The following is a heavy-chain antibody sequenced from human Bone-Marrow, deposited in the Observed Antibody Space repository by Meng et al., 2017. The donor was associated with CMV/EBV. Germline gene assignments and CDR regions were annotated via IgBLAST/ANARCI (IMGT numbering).Heavy chain of an antibody. CDR2: MNPNSGNT. J-gene: IGHJ6*01. CDR3: ARGRNQLLWVYYYYGMDV. V-gene: IGHV1-8*01. CDR1: GYTFTSYD. Sequence: ASVKVSCKASGYTFTSYDINWVRQATGQGLEWMGWMNPNSGNTGYAQKFQGRVTMTRNTSISTAYMELSSLRSEDTAVYYCARGRNQLLWVYYYYGMDVWGQGTTVTGYS. D-gene: IGHD2-2*01.